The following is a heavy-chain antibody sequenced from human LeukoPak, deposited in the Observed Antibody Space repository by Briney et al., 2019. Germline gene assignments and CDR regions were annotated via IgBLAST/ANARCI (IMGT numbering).Heavy chain of an antibody. CDR3: ARDEYYDSSGYYDSSFDAFDI. Sequence: PGGSLRLSCAASGFTFSSYGMHWVRQAPGKGLEWVAVIWYDGSNKYYAASVKGRFTISRDNSKNTLYLQMNSLRAEDTAVYYCARDEYYDSSGYYDSSFDAFDIWGQGTMVTVSS. D-gene: IGHD3-22*01. CDR2: IWYDGSNK. V-gene: IGHV3-33*01. J-gene: IGHJ3*02. CDR1: GFTFSSYG.